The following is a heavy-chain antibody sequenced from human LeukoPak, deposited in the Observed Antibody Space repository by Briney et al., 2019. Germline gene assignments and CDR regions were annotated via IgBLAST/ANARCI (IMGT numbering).Heavy chain of an antibody. CDR1: GYTFTSYY. J-gene: IGHJ4*02. CDR3: ARGSPLRFLEWFPIDY. V-gene: IGHV1-46*01. CDR2: INPSGGST. D-gene: IGHD3-3*01. Sequence: ASVKVSCKASGYTFTSYYMHWVRQAPGQGLEWMGIINPSGGSTSCAQKFQGRVTMTRDTSTSTVYMELSSLRSEDTAVYYCARGSPLRFLEWFPIDYWGQGTPVTVSS.